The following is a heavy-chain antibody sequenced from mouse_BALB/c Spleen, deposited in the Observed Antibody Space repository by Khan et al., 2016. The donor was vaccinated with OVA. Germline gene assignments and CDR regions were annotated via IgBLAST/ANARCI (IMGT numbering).Heavy chain of an antibody. CDR3: ARSWAMDY. J-gene: IGHJ4*01. Sequence: EVQLVESGGGLVQPGGSRKLSCAASGFTFSDYGLAWVRQAPGKGPEWVSFISSLAYSIYYADTVTGRFTISRENAKNTLYLEMGSLRSEDTAMYYCARSWAMDYWGQGTSVTISS. V-gene: IGHV5-15*02. CDR2: ISSLAYSI. CDR1: GFTFSDYG.